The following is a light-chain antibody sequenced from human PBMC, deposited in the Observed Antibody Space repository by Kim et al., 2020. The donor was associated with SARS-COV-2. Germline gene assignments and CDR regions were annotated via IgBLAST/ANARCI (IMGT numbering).Light chain of an antibody. J-gene: IGLJ3*02. CDR1: GRHRSDT. V-gene: IGLV4-60*03. CDR2: LEGSGVY. CDR3: EAWGSNSWV. Sequence: SSVEPACTRSGRHRSDTVAWHQRQPGKAPRYLMKLEGSGVYKKGSGVPDRFSGSSSGADRYLTISNLQSEDEADYYCEAWGSNSWVFGGGTQLTVL.